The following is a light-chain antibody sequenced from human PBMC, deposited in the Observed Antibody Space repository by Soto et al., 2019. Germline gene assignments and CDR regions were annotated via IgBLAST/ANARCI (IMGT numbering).Light chain of an antibody. CDR1: QSVSNNY. CDR3: QQYGSSGT. Sequence: EIVLTQSPGTLSLSPGERATLSCRASQSVSNNYLAWYQQKPGQAPRLLIYGASYRATGIPGRFSGSGSGTDFTLTISRLEPEDFAVYYCQQYGSSGTFGQGTKVEIK. J-gene: IGKJ1*01. CDR2: GAS. V-gene: IGKV3-20*01.